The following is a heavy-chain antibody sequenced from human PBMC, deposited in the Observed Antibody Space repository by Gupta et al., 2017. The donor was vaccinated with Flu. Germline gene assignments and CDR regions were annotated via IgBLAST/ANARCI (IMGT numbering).Heavy chain of an antibody. CDR1: GGSISSGDYY. Sequence: QVQLQESGPGLVKPSQTLSLTCNVSGGSISSGDYYWSWIRQPPGKGLEWIGYIYDSGSTYYNPSLKSRVSMSVDTSKSQFSLKLSSVTAAETAIYYCARIVVPSAIELYYYYIDVWGKGTTVTVSS. CDR3: ARIVVPSAIELYYYYIDV. V-gene: IGHV4-30-4*01. J-gene: IGHJ6*03. D-gene: IGHD2-2*02. CDR2: IYDSGST.